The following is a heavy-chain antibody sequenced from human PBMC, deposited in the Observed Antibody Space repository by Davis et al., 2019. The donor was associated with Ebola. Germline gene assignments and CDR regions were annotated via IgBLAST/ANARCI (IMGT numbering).Heavy chain of an antibody. CDR2: INPNSGGT. CDR1: GYTFSGYY. V-gene: IGHV1-2*06. J-gene: IGHJ4*02. D-gene: IGHD3-22*01. Sequence: ASVKVSCKASGYTFSGYYMHWVRQAPGQGLEWMGRINPNSGGTNYAQKFQGRVTMTRDTSISTAYMELSRLRSDDTAVYYCARGRWGNGGYYPFDYWGQGSLVTVSS. CDR3: ARGRWGNGGYYPFDY.